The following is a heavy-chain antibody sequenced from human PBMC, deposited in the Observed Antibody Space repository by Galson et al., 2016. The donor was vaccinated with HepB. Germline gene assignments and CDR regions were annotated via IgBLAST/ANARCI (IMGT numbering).Heavy chain of an antibody. D-gene: IGHD2/OR15-2a*01. Sequence: ETLSLTCTVSGGSISGYYWSWIRQPPGQGLEWIGYIHYTGSTRYNPSLKGRVTISVDTSNNQFPLKLSSVTAANTAVYYCARLHSHFLEEFDPWGQGTLVTVSS. CDR2: IHYTGST. CDR3: ARLHSHFLEEFDP. J-gene: IGHJ5*02. CDR1: GGSISGYY. V-gene: IGHV4-59*01.